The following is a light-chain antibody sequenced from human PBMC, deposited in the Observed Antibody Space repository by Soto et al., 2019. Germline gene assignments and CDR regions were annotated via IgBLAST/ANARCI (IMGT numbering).Light chain of an antibody. CDR2: SNN. J-gene: IGLJ3*02. Sequence: QSVLTQPPSASGTPGQRVTISCSGSSSNIGTNTVNWYQQLPGTAPKVLIYSNNQRPSGVPDRFSGSRSGTSASLAISGLQSVDEADYYCAAWDDSLRVVVFGGGTKLTVL. CDR3: AAWDDSLRVVV. CDR1: SSNIGTNT. V-gene: IGLV1-44*01.